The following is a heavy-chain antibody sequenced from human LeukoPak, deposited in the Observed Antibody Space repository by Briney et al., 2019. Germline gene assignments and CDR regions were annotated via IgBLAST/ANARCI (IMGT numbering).Heavy chain of an antibody. CDR2: IYYSGST. CDR3: ARVLTMIVVA. CDR1: GGSISSGGYY. J-gene: IGHJ5*02. V-gene: IGHV4-31*03. D-gene: IGHD3-22*01. Sequence: SQTLSLTCTVSGGSISSGGYYWSWIRQHPGQGLEWIGYIYYSGSTYYNPSLKSRVTISVDTSKNQFSLKLSSVTAADTAVYYCARVLTMIVVAWGQGTLVTVSS.